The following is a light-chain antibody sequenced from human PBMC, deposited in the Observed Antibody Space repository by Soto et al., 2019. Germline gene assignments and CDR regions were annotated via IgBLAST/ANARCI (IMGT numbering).Light chain of an antibody. CDR2: KAS. V-gene: IGKV1-5*03. CDR1: QSVSYW. CDR3: QQYITYPIT. Sequence: DSQMTQSPSSLSASVGDRVIITCRASQSVSYWLAWYQQKPGKAPRSLIYKASTLGSGVPSRFSGSGSGTEFTLTINNLQPDDFATYYCQQYITYPITFGGGTEVEIK. J-gene: IGKJ4*01.